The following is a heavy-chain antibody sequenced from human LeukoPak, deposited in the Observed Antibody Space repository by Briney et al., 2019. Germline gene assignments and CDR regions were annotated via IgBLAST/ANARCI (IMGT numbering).Heavy chain of an antibody. D-gene: IGHD3-22*01. CDR3: ARVHYDSSGYYRFDY. Sequence: ASVTVSCKASGYTFTSYGISWVRQAPGQGLEWMGWISAYNGNTNYVEKLQGRVTMTIETSTSTAYMELRSLRSEDTAVYYCARVHYDSSGYYRFDYWGQGTPVTVSS. CDR2: ISAYNGNT. J-gene: IGHJ4*02. V-gene: IGHV1-18*01. CDR1: GYTFTSYG.